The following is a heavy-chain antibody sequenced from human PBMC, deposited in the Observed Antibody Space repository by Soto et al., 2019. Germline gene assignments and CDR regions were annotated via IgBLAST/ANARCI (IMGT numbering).Heavy chain of an antibody. CDR3: ARAWGHAADI. CDR1: GGSISSYY. CDR2: IYYSGST. D-gene: IGHD7-27*01. V-gene: IGHV4-59*12. Sequence: TSETLSLTCTVSGGSISSYYWSWIRQPPGKGLEWIGYIYYSGSTNYNPSLKSRVTISVDTSKNQFSLKLSSVTAADTAVYYCARAWGHAADIWGQGTMVTVSS. J-gene: IGHJ3*02.